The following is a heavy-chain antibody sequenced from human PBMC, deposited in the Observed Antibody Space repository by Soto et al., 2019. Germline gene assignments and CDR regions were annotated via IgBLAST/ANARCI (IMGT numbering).Heavy chain of an antibody. J-gene: IGHJ6*02. D-gene: IGHD4-17*01. V-gene: IGHV3-21*01. Sequence: ESGGGRVRPGGPLRLPVAAPGFTFRNYRINWFARAPGKGLVGVPSIVGSSSSSYYADSVEGRFTISRDNARNALFLQMNSLRVEDTGVYYCARGPRKDYGDYVLYYYYGMDVWGQGTTVTVSS. CDR2: IVGSSSSS. CDR1: GFTFRNYR. CDR3: ARGPRKDYGDYVLYYYYGMDV.